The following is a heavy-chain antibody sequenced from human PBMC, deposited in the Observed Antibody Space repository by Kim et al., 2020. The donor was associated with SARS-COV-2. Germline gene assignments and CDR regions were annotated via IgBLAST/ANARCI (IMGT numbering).Heavy chain of an antibody. V-gene: IGHV3-15*01. D-gene: IGHD6-13*01. CDR3: TTPRYSSSWYPRYYYGMDV. J-gene: IGHJ6*02. Sequence: GRFTISRDDSKNTLYLQMNSLKTEDTAVYYCTTPRYSSSWYPRYYYGMDVWGQGTTVTVSS.